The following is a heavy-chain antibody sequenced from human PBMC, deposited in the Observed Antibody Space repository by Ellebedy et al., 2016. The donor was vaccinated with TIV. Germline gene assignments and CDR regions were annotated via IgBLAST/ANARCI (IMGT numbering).Heavy chain of an antibody. CDR3: ARYLAAGSSRYYYFYMDV. D-gene: IGHD6-13*01. CDR2: MRNKANKYTT. CDR1: GFTFSDHY. J-gene: IGHJ6*03. Sequence: PGGSLRLSCAASGFTFSDHYMDWVRQAPGKALEWVGRMRNKANKYTTEYAASVKGRFIISGDESQNSLYLQMNSLKTEDTAVYYCARYLAAGSSRYYYFYMDVWGKGTTVSVSS. V-gene: IGHV3-72*01.